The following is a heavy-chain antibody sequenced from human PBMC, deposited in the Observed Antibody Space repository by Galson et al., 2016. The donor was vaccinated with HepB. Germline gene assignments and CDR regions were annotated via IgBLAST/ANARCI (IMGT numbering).Heavy chain of an antibody. CDR2: IGENNDTK. D-gene: IGHD3-22*01. CDR1: GYIFSKYG. CDR3: ATSGYYPNWFDP. J-gene: IGHJ5*02. Sequence: SVKVSCKASGYIFSKYGINWVRQAPGQGLEWMGWIGENNDTKKYAQKFQGRVTLTTDTSTSTAYMELRSLRSDDTAVYYCATSGYYPNWFDPWGQGTLVTVSS. V-gene: IGHV1-18*01.